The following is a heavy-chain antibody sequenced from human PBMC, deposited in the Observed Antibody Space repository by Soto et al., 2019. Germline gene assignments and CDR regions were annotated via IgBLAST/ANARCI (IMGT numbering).Heavy chain of an antibody. V-gene: IGHV4-31*03. J-gene: IGHJ4*02. CDR1: GGSISRGGHY. Sequence: SETLSLTCTVSGGSISRGGHYWNWVRQRPGKGLEWIGYIYPSGSSYYKPSLRNRVSISVDTSKNQASLQLTSVTAADTAVYYCARSLTQAAFDSWGQGALVTVSS. CDR2: IYPSGSS. D-gene: IGHD6-25*01. CDR3: ARSLTQAAFDS.